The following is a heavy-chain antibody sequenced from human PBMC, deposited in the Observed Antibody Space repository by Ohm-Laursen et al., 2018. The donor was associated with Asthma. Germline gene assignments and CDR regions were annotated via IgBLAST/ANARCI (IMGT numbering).Heavy chain of an antibody. CDR1: GASFSTYY. J-gene: IGHJ4*02. Sequence: SDTLSLTCTLSGASFSTYYWGWIRQPPGKGLEWIGYIYSTGSTNYNPSLESRVTISIDTSTNQFSLKLSSVTAADTAVYYCARGIVVVAATTHPPTDYWGQGTLVTVSS. V-gene: IGHV4-59*07. CDR2: IYSTGST. CDR3: ARGIVVVAATTHPPTDY. D-gene: IGHD2-15*01.